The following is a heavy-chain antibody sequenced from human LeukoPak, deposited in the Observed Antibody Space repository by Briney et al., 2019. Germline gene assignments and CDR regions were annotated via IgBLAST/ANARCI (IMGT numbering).Heavy chain of an antibody. J-gene: IGHJ6*02. D-gene: IGHD2-8*01. CDR2: MNPNSGNT. CDR3: ARDNPSLVLMVYASYGMDV. V-gene: IGHV1-8*02. CDR1: GYTFTSYD. Sequence: GASVKVSCKASGYTFTSYDINWVRQATGQGLEWMGWMNPNSGNTGYAQKFQGRVTMTRNTSISTAYMELSSLRSEDTAVYYCARDNPSLVLMVYASYGMDVWGQGTTVTVSS.